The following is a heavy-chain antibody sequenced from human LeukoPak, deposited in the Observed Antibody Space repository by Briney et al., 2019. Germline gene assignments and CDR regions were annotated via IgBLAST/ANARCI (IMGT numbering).Heavy chain of an antibody. D-gene: IGHD1-7*01. Sequence: SETLSLTCTVSGASISSYYWSWIRQPAGKALEWIGRIYVTGSTTYNPSLESRVTMSLDTSKNHFSLKLRSVTAADTAVYYCARDSGTTGEVKFDPWGQGTLVTVSS. V-gene: IGHV4-4*07. CDR3: ARDSGTTGEVKFDP. CDR2: IYVTGST. CDR1: GASISSYY. J-gene: IGHJ5*02.